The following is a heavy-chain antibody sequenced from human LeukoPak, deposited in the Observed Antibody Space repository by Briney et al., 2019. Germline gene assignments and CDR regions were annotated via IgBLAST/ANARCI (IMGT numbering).Heavy chain of an antibody. D-gene: IGHD6-13*01. CDR2: INQSGST. CDR3: ARDRIAAAATETVDWFDP. J-gene: IGHJ5*02. Sequence: SETLSLTCAVYGGSFSGYYWSWIRQPPGKGLEWIGEINQSGSTNYNPSLKSRVTISVDTSKNQFSLKLSSVTAADTAVYYCARDRIAAAATETVDWFDPWGQGTLVTVSS. CDR1: GGSFSGYY. V-gene: IGHV4-34*01.